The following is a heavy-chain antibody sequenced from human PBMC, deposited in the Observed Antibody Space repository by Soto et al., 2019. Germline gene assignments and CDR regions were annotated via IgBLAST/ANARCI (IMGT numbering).Heavy chain of an antibody. V-gene: IGHV1-46*01. J-gene: IGHJ6*02. CDR3: ARGPMTAMVYYYYGMDV. D-gene: IGHD5-18*01. CDR1: GYTFTSYY. CDR2: INPSGGST. Sequence: QVQLVQSGAEVKKPGASVKVSCKASGYTFTSYYMHWVRQAPGQGLEWMGIINPSGGSTSYAQKFQGRVTMTRDTSTSTVYMELSSLRSEDTGVYYCARGPMTAMVYYYYGMDVWGQGTTVTVSS.